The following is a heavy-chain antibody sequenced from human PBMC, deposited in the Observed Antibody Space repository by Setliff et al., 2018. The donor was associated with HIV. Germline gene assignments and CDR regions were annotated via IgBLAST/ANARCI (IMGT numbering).Heavy chain of an antibody. J-gene: IGHJ6*03. D-gene: IGHD3-10*01. V-gene: IGHV4-31*03. CDR3: ARARGLLPYYYLDV. Sequence: SSETLSLTCTVSGGSISSGGYYWSWIRRHPGKGLEWIGYIYYSGSTYYNPSLKSRVTMSVDTSKNQFSLKLSSVTAADTAVYYCARARGLLPYYYLDVWGKGTTVTVSS. CDR2: IYYSGST. CDR1: GGSISSGGYY.